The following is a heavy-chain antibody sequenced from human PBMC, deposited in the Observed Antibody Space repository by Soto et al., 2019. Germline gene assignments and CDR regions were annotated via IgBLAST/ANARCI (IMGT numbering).Heavy chain of an antibody. Sequence: QLQLQESGSGLVKPSQTLSLTCAVSGGSISSGGYSWSWIRQPPGKGLEWVGYIYHSGSTYYNPSFKAPVTISVDRCKNQFCLKLSCVTAADTAVYYCARGSSIVKTTLYYYYGMDVWGQGTTVTVSS. CDR1: GGSISSGGYS. V-gene: IGHV4-30-2*01. D-gene: IGHD2-21*01. J-gene: IGHJ6*02. CDR2: IYHSGST. CDR3: ARGSSIVKTTLYYYYGMDV.